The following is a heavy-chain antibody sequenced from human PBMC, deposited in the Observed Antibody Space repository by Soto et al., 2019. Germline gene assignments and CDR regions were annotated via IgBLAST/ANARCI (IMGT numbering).Heavy chain of an antibody. D-gene: IGHD2-15*01. CDR2: ISGSGGST. Sequence: GGSLRLSCAASGFTFSSYAMSWVRQAPGKGLEWVSAISGSGGSTYYADSVKGRFTISRDNSKNTLYLQMNSLRAEDTAVYYCAKGKVVAATLGYYYYYGMDVWGQGTTVTVSS. CDR1: GFTFSSYA. J-gene: IGHJ6*02. CDR3: AKGKVVAATLGYYYYYGMDV. V-gene: IGHV3-23*01.